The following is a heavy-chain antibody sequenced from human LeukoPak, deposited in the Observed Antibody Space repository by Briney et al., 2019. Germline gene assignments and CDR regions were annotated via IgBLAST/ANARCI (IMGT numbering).Heavy chain of an antibody. Sequence: GGSLRLSCAASGFTFSSYAMSWVRQAPGKGLEWVSAISNSGGSTYYADSVKGRFTISRDNSKNTLSLQVNSLRAEDTAVYYCAKGGIAMADYYFDYWGQGTLVTVSS. CDR2: ISNSGGST. J-gene: IGHJ4*02. CDR3: AKGGIAMADYYFDY. CDR1: GFTFSSYA. D-gene: IGHD6-19*01. V-gene: IGHV3-23*01.